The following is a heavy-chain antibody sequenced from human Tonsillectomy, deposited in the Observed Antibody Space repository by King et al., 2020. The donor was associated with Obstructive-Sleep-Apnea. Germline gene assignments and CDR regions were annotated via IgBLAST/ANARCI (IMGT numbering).Heavy chain of an antibody. Sequence: VQLQESGPGLVKPSETLSLTCTVSGGSISSYYWSWIRQPPGKGLEWIGYIYYSGSTNYNPSLKSRVTISVDTSKNQFSLKLSSVTAADTAVYYCAGYDYVWGSYLFWGQGTLVTVSS. D-gene: IGHD3-16*02. CDR1: GGSISSYY. J-gene: IGHJ4*02. CDR3: AGYDYVWGSYLF. CDR2: IYYSGST. V-gene: IGHV4-59*01.